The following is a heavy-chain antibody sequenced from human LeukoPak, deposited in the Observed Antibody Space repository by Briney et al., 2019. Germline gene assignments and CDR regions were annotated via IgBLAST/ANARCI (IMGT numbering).Heavy chain of an antibody. J-gene: IGHJ4*02. Sequence: GGALRLSCAASGFTFSSSWMSWVRQAPGKGLEWVANIKQDGSAIYYVGSVRGRFTLSRDNAKNSLYLQMNNLRDGDTAVYYCSEDNYFDYWGQGTLVTVSS. CDR1: GFTFSSSW. CDR2: IKQDGSAI. CDR3: SEDNYFDY. V-gene: IGHV3-7*01.